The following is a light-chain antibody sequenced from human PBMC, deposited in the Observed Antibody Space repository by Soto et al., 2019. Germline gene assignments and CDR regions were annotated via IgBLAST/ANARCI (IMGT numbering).Light chain of an antibody. CDR3: QQYHIYSWT. V-gene: IGKV1-5*03. J-gene: IGKJ1*01. CDR1: QSISSW. Sequence: DIQITQSPSTLSASVGDRITINCRASQSISSWLAWYQQKPGKAPKLLIYKASNLESGVPSRFSGSGSGTEFSLTINSLQADDFATYYCQQYHIYSWTFGQGTKVDIK. CDR2: KAS.